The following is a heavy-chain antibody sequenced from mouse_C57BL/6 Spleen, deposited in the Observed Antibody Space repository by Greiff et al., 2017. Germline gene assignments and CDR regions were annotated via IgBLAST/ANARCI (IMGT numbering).Heavy chain of an antibody. CDR2: INPNNGGT. J-gene: IGHJ2*01. Sequence: EVKLQESGPELVKPGASVKMSCKASGYTFTDYNMHWVKQSHGKSLEWIGYINPNNGGTSYNQKFKGKATLTVNKSSSTAYMELRSLTSEDSAVYYCASRTGAGYFDYWGQGTTLTVSS. CDR1: GYTFTDYN. CDR3: ASRTGAGYFDY. D-gene: IGHD4-1*01. V-gene: IGHV1-22*01.